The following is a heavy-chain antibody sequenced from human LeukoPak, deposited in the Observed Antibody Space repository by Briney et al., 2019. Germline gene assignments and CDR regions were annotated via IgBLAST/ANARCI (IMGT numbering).Heavy chain of an antibody. V-gene: IGHV1-46*01. Sequence: ASVKVSCKASGYTFTGYYMLWVRQAPGQGLEWMGIINPSGVSPNYAQKFQGRVTMTRDTSTSTVYMELSNLKSEDTAVYYCARGGRRWCLDYWGQGTLVTVSS. CDR3: ARGGRRWCLDY. CDR2: INPSGVSP. J-gene: IGHJ4*02. CDR1: GYTFTGYY. D-gene: IGHD2-21*02.